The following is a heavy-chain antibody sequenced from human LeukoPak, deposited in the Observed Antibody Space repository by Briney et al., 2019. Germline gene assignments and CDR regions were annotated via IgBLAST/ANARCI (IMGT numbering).Heavy chain of an antibody. V-gene: IGHV4-61*02. Sequence: PSETLSLTCTVSGGSISSGSYFWSWIRQPAGKGLEWIGRIYTSGSTNYNPSLKSRVTISVDTSKNQFSLRLSSVTAADTAVYYCARAVRMISDAFDIWGQGTMVTVSS. CDR1: GGSISSGSYF. D-gene: IGHD3-10*01. CDR2: IYTSGST. J-gene: IGHJ3*02. CDR3: ARAVRMISDAFDI.